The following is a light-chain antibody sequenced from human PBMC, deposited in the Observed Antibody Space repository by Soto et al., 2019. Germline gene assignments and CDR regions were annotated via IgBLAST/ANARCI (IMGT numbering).Light chain of an antibody. V-gene: IGKV1-6*01. CDR2: AAS. CDR3: LQDYDYPWT. J-gene: IGKJ1*01. CDR1: QGISSY. Sequence: AIQLTQSPASLSASVGDRVTITCRASQGISSYLGWHQQKPGKAPKLLIYAASSLHSGVPSRFSGSGSGTDFTLTISSLQPEDFATYYCLQDYDYPWTFGQGTKVDI.